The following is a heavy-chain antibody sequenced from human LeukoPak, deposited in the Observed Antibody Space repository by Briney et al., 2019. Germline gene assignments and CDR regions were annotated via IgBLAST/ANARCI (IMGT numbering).Heavy chain of an antibody. Sequence: GGSLRLSCAASGFTFSSYWMSWVRQAPGKGLEWVANIKPDGSEKCYVDSVKGRFTISRDNAKNSLYLQMNSLRAEDTAVYYCARDRGYYYDSSGYYYYYWGQGTLVTVSS. J-gene: IGHJ4*02. V-gene: IGHV3-7*01. CDR2: IKPDGSEK. D-gene: IGHD3-22*01. CDR1: GFTFSSYW. CDR3: ARDRGYYYDSSGYYYYY.